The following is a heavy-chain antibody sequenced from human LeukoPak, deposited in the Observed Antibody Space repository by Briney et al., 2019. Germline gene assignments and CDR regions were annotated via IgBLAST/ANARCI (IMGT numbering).Heavy chain of an antibody. Sequence: PGRSLRLSCAASGFTFSSYGMHWVHQAPGKGLEWVAVIWYDGSNKYYADSVKGRFTISRDNSKNTLYLQMNSLRAEDTAVYYCAKSMVRGDPDAFDIWGQGTMVTVSS. CDR3: AKSMVRGDPDAFDI. V-gene: IGHV3-33*06. CDR1: GFTFSSYG. J-gene: IGHJ3*02. D-gene: IGHD3-10*01. CDR2: IWYDGSNK.